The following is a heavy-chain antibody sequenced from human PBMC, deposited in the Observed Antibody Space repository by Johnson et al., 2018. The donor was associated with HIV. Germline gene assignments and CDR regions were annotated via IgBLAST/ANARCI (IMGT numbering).Heavy chain of an antibody. CDR2: IYSGGST. V-gene: IGHV3-53*01. CDR3: ARDKSSGYFDAFDI. CDR1: GFTVSSNY. Sequence: VQVLESGGGLIQPGGSLRLSCAASGFTVSSNYMSWVRQAPGKGLEWVSVIYSGGSTYYADSVKGRFAISRDNSKNTLYLQMNSLRAEDTAVYYCARDKSSGYFDAFDIWGQGTMVTVSS. J-gene: IGHJ3*02. D-gene: IGHD3-22*01.